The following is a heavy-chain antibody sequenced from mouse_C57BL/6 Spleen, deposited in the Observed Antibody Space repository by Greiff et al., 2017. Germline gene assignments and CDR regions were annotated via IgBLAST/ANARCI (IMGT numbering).Heavy chain of an antibody. V-gene: IGHV1-50*01. CDR2: IDTSDSYT. CDR3: ASNWDGYYGGNWFAY. D-gene: IGHD2-3*01. CDR1: GYTFTSYW. Sequence: QVQLKQPGAELVKPGASVKLSCKASGYTFTSYWMQWVKQRPGQGLEWIGEIDTSDSYTNYNQKFKGKATLTVDTSSSTAYMQLSSLTSEDAAVYYCASNWDGYYGGNWFAYWGQGTLVTVSA. J-gene: IGHJ3*01.